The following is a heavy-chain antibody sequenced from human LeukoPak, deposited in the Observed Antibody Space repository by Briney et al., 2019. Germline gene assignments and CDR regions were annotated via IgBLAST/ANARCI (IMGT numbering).Heavy chain of an antibody. J-gene: IGHJ4*02. CDR2: ISGSGSTI. CDR3: ARVRSGYSHENYFDY. D-gene: IGHD5-18*01. V-gene: IGHV3-48*03. CDR1: GFTFSNYE. Sequence: PGGSLRLSCAASGFTFSNYEINWVRQAPGKGLEWVSYISGSGSTIYYADSVKGRFTISRDNAKDSLYLQMNSLRAEDTAVYYYARVRSGYSHENYFDYWGQGTLVTVSS.